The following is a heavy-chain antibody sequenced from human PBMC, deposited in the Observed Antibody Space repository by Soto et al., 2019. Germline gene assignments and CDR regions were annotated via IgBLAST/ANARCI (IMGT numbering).Heavy chain of an antibody. J-gene: IGHJ5*02. CDR1: AVAFSSYS. Sequence: EVQLVESGGGLVKPGGSLRLSCAASAVAFSSYSMNWVRQVPGKGLEWVSSISSSSSYIYYADSVKGRFIISRDNAKNSLYLQMTSLRAEDTAVYYCARYPGSGSIRFDPWGQGTLVTVSS. CDR2: ISSSSSYI. D-gene: IGHD3-10*01. CDR3: ARYPGSGSIRFDP. V-gene: IGHV3-21*01.